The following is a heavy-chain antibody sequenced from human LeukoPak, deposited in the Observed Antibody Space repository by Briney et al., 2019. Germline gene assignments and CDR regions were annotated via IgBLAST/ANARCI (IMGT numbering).Heavy chain of an antibody. CDR2: IYYSGST. J-gene: IGHJ5*02. CDR1: GGSISSSSYY. CDR3: ARGRGGYYYSWFDP. V-gene: IGHV4-39*07. D-gene: IGHD3-22*01. Sequence: SETLSLTCTVSGGSISSSSYYWGWIRQPPGKGLEWIGSIYYSGSTYYNPSLKSRVTISVDTSKNQFSLKLSSVTAADTAVYYCARGRGGYYYSWFDPWGQGTLVTVSS.